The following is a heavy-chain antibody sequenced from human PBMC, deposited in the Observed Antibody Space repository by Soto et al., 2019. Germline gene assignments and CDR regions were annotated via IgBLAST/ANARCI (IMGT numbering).Heavy chain of an antibody. Sequence: QVQLVQSGAEVKKPGASVKVSCKASGYTFTSYAMHWVRQAPGQRLEWMGWINAGNGNTKYSQKFQGRVTITRDTSASTAYTEMSSLRSEDTAVYYCARDPGPAAFDIWGQGTMVTVSS. CDR1: GYTFTSYA. V-gene: IGHV1-3*01. CDR2: INAGNGNT. J-gene: IGHJ3*02. CDR3: ARDPGPAAFDI.